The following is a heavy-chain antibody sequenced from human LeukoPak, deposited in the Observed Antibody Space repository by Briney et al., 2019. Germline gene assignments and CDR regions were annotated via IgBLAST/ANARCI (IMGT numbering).Heavy chain of an antibody. CDR1: GFTFSNSC. J-gene: IGHJ4*02. D-gene: IGHD5-24*01. CDR2: IKQDASAK. Sequence: GGCLRLSCAASGFTFSNSCMAWVREAPGQGREWVANIKQDASAKHYSDSVKGRFTISRDNAKTSLFLQMNGLRAEDSALYYCARDTDGSLDYWGQGTLVTVSS. CDR3: ARDTDGSLDY. V-gene: IGHV3-7*01.